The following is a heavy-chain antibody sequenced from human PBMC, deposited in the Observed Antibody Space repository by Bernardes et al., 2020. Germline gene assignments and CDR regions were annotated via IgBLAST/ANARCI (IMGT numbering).Heavy chain of an antibody. V-gene: IGHV3-23*01. CDR1: GFTFSSYA. Sequence: GGSLRLSCAASGFTFSSYAMSWVRQAPGKGLEWVATLTGSGATTYFADSMKGRFTISRDNSKNTLYLRMNSLRAEDTAVYYCAKDLRSKITPGAFDYWGQGTLVTVSS. CDR2: LTGSGATT. J-gene: IGHJ4*02. CDR3: AKDLRSKITPGAFDY. D-gene: IGHD1-20*01.